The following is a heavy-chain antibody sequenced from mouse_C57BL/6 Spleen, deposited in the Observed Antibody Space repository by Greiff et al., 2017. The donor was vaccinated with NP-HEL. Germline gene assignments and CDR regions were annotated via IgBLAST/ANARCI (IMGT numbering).Heavy chain of an antibody. V-gene: IGHV1-55*01. CDR1: GYTFTSYW. D-gene: IGHD1-1*01. CDR3: ARRSPVYYGSSYEDFDV. Sequence: VQLQQPGAELVKPGASVKMSCKASGYTFTSYWITWVKQRPGQGLEWIGDIYPGSGSTNYNEKFKSKATLTVDTSSSTAYMQLSSLTSEDSAVYYCARRSPVYYGSSYEDFDVWGTGTTVTVSS. J-gene: IGHJ1*03. CDR2: IYPGSGST.